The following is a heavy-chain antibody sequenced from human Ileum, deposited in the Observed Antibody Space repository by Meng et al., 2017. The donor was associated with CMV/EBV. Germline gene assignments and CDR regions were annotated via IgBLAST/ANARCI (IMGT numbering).Heavy chain of an antibody. CDR1: GYTFTDFY. Sequence: SCKASGYTFTDFYVHWVRQAPGQELGWMGRISPVSGDANYAQKFQGRVTMTRDTSISTAYMELRSLRSDDTAVYYCATVDVYESIGVWGQGTLVTVSS. J-gene: IGHJ4*02. V-gene: IGHV1-2*02. CDR3: ATVDVYESIGV. CDR2: ISPVSGDA. D-gene: IGHD6-6*01.